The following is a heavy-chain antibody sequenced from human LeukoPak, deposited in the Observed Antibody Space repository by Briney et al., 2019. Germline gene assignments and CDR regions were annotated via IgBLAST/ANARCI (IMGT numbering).Heavy chain of an antibody. CDR1: GVSFSGYA. Sequence: GGSLRLSCAVSGVSFSGYAMHWVRQAPGKGLEWVGLIKYDASDEYYADSVKGRFTISRDDSRNTLYLQMTSLRAEDTAVYYCARGQSVGWEIGVCDFWGQGTLVTVAS. V-gene: IGHV3-33*01. D-gene: IGHD1-26*01. CDR3: ARGQSVGWEIGVCDF. CDR2: IKYDASDE. J-gene: IGHJ4*02.